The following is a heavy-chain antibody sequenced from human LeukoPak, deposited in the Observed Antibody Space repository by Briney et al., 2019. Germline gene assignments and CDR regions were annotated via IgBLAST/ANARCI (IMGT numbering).Heavy chain of an antibody. J-gene: IGHJ5*02. V-gene: IGHV1-2*02. CDR3: ARADRLDGGPYLIGP. CDR1: GYSFTDYY. D-gene: IGHD2-21*01. Sequence: ASVKVSCKTSGYSFTDYYMHWVRQAPGQGLEWMGWINPNSGGTSSAQRFQGRVTMTRDTSITTVYMEVSWLTSDNTAIYYCARADRLDGGPYLIGPWGQGTLVTVSS. CDR2: INPNSGGT.